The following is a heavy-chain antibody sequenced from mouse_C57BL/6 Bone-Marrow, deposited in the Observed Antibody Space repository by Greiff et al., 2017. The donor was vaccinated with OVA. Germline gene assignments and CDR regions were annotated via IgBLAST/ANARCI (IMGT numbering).Heavy chain of an antibody. CDR2: IYPGDGDT. CDR1: GYAFSSSW. D-gene: IGHD2-4*01. V-gene: IGHV1-82*01. CDR3: ARHPFYYDYATRSAWFAY. J-gene: IGHJ3*01. Sequence: VQLQQSGPELVKPGASVKISCKASGYAFSSSWMNWVKQRPGKGLEWIGRIYPGDGDTNYNGKFKGKATLTADKSSSTAYMQLSSLTSEDSAVYFCARHPFYYDYATRSAWFAYGGQGTLVTVSA.